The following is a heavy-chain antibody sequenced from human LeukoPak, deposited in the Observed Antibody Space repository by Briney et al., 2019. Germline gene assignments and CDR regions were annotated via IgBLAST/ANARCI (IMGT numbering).Heavy chain of an antibody. CDR2: IKQDGSEK. CDR1: GFTFSSYW. Sequence: GGSLRLSCAASGFTFSSYWMSWVRQAPGKGPEWVANIKQDGSEKYYVDSVKGRFTISRDNAKNSLYLQMNSLRAEDTAVYYCARSRGSYHTNFDYWGQGTLVTVSS. J-gene: IGHJ4*02. D-gene: IGHD1-26*01. CDR3: ARSRGSYHTNFDY. V-gene: IGHV3-7*01.